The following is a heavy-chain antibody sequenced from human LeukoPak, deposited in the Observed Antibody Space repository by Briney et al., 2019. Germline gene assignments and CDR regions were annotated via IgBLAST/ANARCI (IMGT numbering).Heavy chain of an antibody. CDR1: GGSISSGDYY. Sequence: SQTLSLTCTVSGGSISSGDYYWSWIRQPPGRGLEWIGYIYYSGSTNYNPSLKSRVTISVDTSKNQFSLKLSSVTAADTAVYYCARVSEVEMAYDAFDIWGQGTMVTVSS. V-gene: IGHV4-30-4*01. J-gene: IGHJ3*02. CDR3: ARVSEVEMAYDAFDI. D-gene: IGHD5-24*01. CDR2: IYYSGST.